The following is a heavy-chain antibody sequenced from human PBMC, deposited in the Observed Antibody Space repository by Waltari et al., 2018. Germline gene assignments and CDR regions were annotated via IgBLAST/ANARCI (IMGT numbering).Heavy chain of an antibody. V-gene: IGHV3-23*01. D-gene: IGHD5-18*01. J-gene: IGHJ6*02. CDR2: ISGSGGST. CDR1: GFTFSSYA. Sequence: EVQLLESGGGLVQPGGSLRLSCAASGFTFSSYAMSWVRQAPGKRLWWVSAISGSGGSTYYADSVKGRFTISRDNSKNTLYLQMNSLRAEDTAVYYCAKEDCGVQLWYPYYYYGMDVWGQGTTVTVSS. CDR3: AKEDCGVQLWYPYYYYGMDV.